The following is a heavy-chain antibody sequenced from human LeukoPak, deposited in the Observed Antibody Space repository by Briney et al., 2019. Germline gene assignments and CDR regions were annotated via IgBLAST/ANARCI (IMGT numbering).Heavy chain of an antibody. J-gene: IGHJ5*02. CDR2: ISGGGGST. V-gene: IGHV3-23*01. CDR1: GFTFSSYA. CDR3: AKDSWFGELPWFDP. D-gene: IGHD3-10*01. Sequence: GGSLRLSCAASGFTFSSYAMSWVRQAPGKGLEWVSAISGGGGSTYYADSVKGRFTISRDNSKNTLYLQMNSLRAEDTAVYYCAKDSWFGELPWFDPWGQGTLVTVSS.